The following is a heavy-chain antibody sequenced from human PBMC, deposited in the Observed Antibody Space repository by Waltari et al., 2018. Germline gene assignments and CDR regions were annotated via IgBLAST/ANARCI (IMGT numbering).Heavy chain of an antibody. CDR1: GFTFSKSW. V-gene: IGHV3-15*01. J-gene: IGHJ5*02. CDR2: VKRNTDGGTV. CDR3: TTDRFS. Sequence: EVQLVESGGGLVTPGGSLRLSCVASGFTFSKSWMSWVRQAPGKGLEWGGRVKRNTDGGTVDYAAPVKGRFTISRDDSKNTLSLQMNSLKTEDTAVYYCTTDRFSWGQGTLVTVSS.